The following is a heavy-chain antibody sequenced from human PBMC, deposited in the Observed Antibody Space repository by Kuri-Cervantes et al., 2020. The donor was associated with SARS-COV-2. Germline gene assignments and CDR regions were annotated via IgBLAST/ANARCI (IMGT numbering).Heavy chain of an antibody. V-gene: IGHV3-74*01. CDR1: GFTFSSYW. Sequence: GESLKISCVASGFTFSSYWMHWVRQAPGKGLVWVSRINSDGSSTSYADSVKGRFTISRDNAKNTLYLQVNSLRAEDTAVYYCARASLDLTIFGVAYDAFDIWGQGTMVTVSS. J-gene: IGHJ3*02. CDR3: ARASLDLTIFGVAYDAFDI. D-gene: IGHD3-3*01. CDR2: INSDGSST.